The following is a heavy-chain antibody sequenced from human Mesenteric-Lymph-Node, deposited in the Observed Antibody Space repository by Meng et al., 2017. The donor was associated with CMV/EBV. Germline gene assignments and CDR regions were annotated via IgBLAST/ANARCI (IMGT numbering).Heavy chain of an antibody. CDR3: ARGNVYAYSSGHYFDH. V-gene: IGHV1-2*02. D-gene: IGHD3-16*01. CDR1: FIFRGYY. Sequence: FIFRGYYIHWARQSPGQGIEWVASINHTGCGKNYAQMFKGRVTITRAKSISTAYMELTSLRADDTAVYYCARGNVYAYSSGHYFDHWGQGTLVTVSS. J-gene: IGHJ4*02. CDR2: INHTGCGK.